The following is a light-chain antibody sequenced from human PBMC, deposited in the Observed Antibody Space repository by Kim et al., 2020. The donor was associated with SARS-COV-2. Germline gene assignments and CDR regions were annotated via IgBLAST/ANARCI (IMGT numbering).Light chain of an antibody. CDR2: DAS. CDR3: QQRSNLIT. V-gene: IGKV3-11*01. Sequence: LSLSPGERATPSCRASQSVSSYLAWYQQKPGQAPRLLIYDASNRATGIPARFSGSGSGTDFTLTISSLEPEDFAVYYCQQRSNLITFGQGTRL. J-gene: IGKJ5*01. CDR1: QSVSSY.